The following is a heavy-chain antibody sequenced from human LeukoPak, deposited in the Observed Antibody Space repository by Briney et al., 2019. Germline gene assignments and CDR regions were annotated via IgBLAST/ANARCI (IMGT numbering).Heavy chain of an antibody. J-gene: IGHJ4*02. D-gene: IGHD6-19*01. Sequence: SETLSLTCTVSGGSISSSSYYWGWIRQPPGEGLEWIGSIYYSGSTYYNPSLKSRVTISVDTSKNQFSLKLSSVTAADTAVYYCARQTGWYSSGWYVGAVDYWGQGTLVTVSS. CDR2: IYYSGST. CDR3: ARQTGWYSSGWYVGAVDY. V-gene: IGHV4-39*01. CDR1: GGSISSSSYY.